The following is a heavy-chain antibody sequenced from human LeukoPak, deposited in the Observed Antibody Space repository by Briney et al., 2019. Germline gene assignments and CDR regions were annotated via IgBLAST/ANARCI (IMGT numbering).Heavy chain of an antibody. CDR3: ASGGDYVGIAATFRY. Sequence: GGSLRLSCAASGFNFSATYMAWIRQAPGKGLEWVSYISNRGIIINYADSVKGRFTISRDDAKSSLYLHMNNLRTEDTALYYCASGGDYVGIAATFRYWGQGSLVTVSS. CDR1: GFNFSATY. J-gene: IGHJ4*02. CDR2: ISNRGIII. D-gene: IGHD4-23*01. V-gene: IGHV3-11*01.